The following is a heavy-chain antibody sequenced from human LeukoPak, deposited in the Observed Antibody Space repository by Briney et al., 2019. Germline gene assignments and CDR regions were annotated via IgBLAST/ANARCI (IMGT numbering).Heavy chain of an antibody. D-gene: IGHD4-17*01. CDR3: ARGSGPEDYGDPTSYWYFDL. V-gene: IGHV3-21*01. Sequence: GGSLRLSCAASGFTFSSYSMNWVRQAPGKGLEWVSSISSSSSYIYYADSVKGRFTISRDNAKNSLYLQMNSLRAEDTAVYYCARGSGPEDYGDPTSYWYFDLWGRGTLVTVSS. CDR2: ISSSSSYI. CDR1: GFTFSSYS. J-gene: IGHJ2*01.